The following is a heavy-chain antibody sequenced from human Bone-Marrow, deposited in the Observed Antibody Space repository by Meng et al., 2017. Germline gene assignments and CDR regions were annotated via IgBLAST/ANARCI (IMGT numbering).Heavy chain of an antibody. Sequence: GGSLRLSCAASGFTFSSYSMNWVRQAPGKGLEWVSSISSSSSYIYYADSVKGRFTISRDNAKNSLYLQMNSLRAEDTAVYYCARSTVGDTMIVVVIGKAAFDIWGQGTMVTVSS. J-gene: IGHJ3*02. CDR1: GFTFSSYS. CDR3: ARSTVGDTMIVVVIGKAAFDI. V-gene: IGHV3-21*01. D-gene: IGHD3-22*01. CDR2: ISSSSSYI.